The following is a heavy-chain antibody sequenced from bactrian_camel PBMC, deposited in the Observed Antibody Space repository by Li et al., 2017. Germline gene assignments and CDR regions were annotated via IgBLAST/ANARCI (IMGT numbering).Heavy chain of an antibody. V-gene: IGHV3S55*01. D-gene: IGHD3*01. CDR3: AADVRYGCHSGSWLSAQRHNPDFGY. J-gene: IGHJ6*01. CDR2: IDRDGEQ. CDR1: GYTGDTNC. Sequence: HVQLVESGGGTAQAGGSLRLSCKASGYTGDTNCMGWFRQSPGKEREGVAVIDRDGEQKFADSVKGRFTISQNDAKNTLTLQMNSLKPEDTAMYHCAADVRYGCHSGSWLSAQRHNPDFGYWGQGTQVTVS.